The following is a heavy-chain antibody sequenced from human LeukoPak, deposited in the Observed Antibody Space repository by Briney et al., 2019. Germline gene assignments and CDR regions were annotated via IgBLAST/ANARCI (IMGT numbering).Heavy chain of an antibody. CDR3: ARPHLMPTIPFDY. Sequence: ASVKVSCKASGYTFTAYYMHWVRQAPGQGLEWMGWINLNSGASNCAQNFQGRVTMTRDTSVGTAYMELTRLTSDDTAVYFCARPHLMPTIPFDYWGQGTLVTVSS. D-gene: IGHD4/OR15-4a*01. V-gene: IGHV1-2*02. CDR1: GYTFTAYY. J-gene: IGHJ4*02. CDR2: INLNSGAS.